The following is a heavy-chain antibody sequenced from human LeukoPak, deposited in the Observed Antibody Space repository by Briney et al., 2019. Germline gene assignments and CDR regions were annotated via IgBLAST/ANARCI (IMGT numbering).Heavy chain of an antibody. V-gene: IGHV4-39*07. CDR3: AREVGRGSGSDYFDY. J-gene: IGHJ4*02. CDR1: GGSISGSSYY. CDR2: IYYSGST. D-gene: IGHD3-10*01. Sequence: SETLSLTCTVSGGSISGSSYYWGWIRQPPGKGLEWIGSIYYSGSTYYNPSLKSRVTISVDTSKNQFSLKLSSVTAADTAVYYCAREVGRGSGSDYFDYWGQGTLVTVSS.